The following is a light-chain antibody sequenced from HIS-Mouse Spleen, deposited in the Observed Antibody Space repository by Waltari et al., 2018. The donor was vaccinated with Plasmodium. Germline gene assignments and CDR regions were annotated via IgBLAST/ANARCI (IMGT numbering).Light chain of an antibody. V-gene: IGLV2-11*01. CDR3: CSYAGSYTLV. J-gene: IGLJ2*01. Sequence: QSALTQPRSVSGSPGQSVTIPCTGTSSDVGGSNYVSWYQQHPGKAPKLMFYDVSKRPSGVPDRFSGSKSGNTASLTISGLQAEDEADYYCCSYAGSYTLVFGGGTKLTVL. CDR2: DVS. CDR1: SSDVGGSNY.